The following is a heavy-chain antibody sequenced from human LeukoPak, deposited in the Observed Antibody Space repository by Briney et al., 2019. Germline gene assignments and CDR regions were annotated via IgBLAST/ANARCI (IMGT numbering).Heavy chain of an antibody. Sequence: AGGSLRLSCAASGFTFSSYAMSWVRQAPGKGLEWVSAISGSGGSTYYADSVKGRFTISRDNSKNTLYLQMNSLRAEDTAVYYCAKDPRYDFWSGYYGYNWFDPWGQGTLVTVSS. CDR3: AKDPRYDFWSGYYGYNWFDP. CDR2: ISGSGGST. CDR1: GFTFSSYA. D-gene: IGHD3-3*01. V-gene: IGHV3-23*01. J-gene: IGHJ5*02.